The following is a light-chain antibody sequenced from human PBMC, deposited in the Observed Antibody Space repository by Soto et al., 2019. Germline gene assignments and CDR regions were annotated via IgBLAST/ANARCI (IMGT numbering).Light chain of an antibody. CDR1: QSISSY. V-gene: IGKV1-39*01. J-gene: IGKJ1*01. CDR2: AAS. CDR3: QQSYSTPWT. Sequence: DIQMTQSPSSLSASVGDRVTITCRASQSISSYLNWYQQKPGKAPKLLIYAASSLQSGVPSRFSGSGSGTDFTLTISSLKPEDFATYYCQQSYSTPWTGGQGTKVEIK.